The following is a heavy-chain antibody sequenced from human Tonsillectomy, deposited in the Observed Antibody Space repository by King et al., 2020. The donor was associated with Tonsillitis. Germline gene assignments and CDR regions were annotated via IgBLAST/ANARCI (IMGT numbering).Heavy chain of an antibody. V-gene: IGHV1-46*01. CDR1: GYTFTSYY. CDR2: INTSGGST. J-gene: IGHJ4*02. D-gene: IGHD2-15*01. Sequence: QLVQSGAEVKKPGASVKVSCKASGYTFTSYYMHWVRQAPGQGLEYMGIINTSGGSTSYPQKFQGRVTVTRDTSTSTVYMELSSLTSEDTAIYYCANSFVGSRPFDYGGQGALVTVSS. CDR3: ANSFVGSRPFDY.